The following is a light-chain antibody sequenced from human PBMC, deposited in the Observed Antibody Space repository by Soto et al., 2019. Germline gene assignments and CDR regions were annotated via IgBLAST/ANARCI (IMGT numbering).Light chain of an antibody. CDR1: SSDVGSYNL. Sequence: QSARTQPASLAGSPGQSITISCTGTSSDVGSYNLVSWYQQHPGKAPKLMIYEGSKRPSGVSNRFSGSKSGNTASLTISGLKAEDEADYYCCSYAGSSTYVVFGGGTKLTVL. CDR2: EGS. V-gene: IGLV2-23*01. CDR3: CSYAGSSTYVV. J-gene: IGLJ2*01.